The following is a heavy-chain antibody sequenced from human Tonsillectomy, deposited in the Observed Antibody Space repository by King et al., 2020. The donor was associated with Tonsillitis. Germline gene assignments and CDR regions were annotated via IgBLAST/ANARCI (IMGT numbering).Heavy chain of an antibody. J-gene: IGHJ6*02. CDR3: ARGYDFWSGSWGMDV. Sequence: QLVQSGAEVKKPGASVKVSCKASGYTFTSYDINWVRQATGQGLEWMGWMNPNSGYTGYAQKFQGRVTMTRNTSISTAYMELSSLGSEETAVYYCARGYDFWSGSWGMDVWGQGTTVTVSS. D-gene: IGHD3-3*01. CDR1: GYTFTSYD. CDR2: MNPNSGYT. V-gene: IGHV1-8*01.